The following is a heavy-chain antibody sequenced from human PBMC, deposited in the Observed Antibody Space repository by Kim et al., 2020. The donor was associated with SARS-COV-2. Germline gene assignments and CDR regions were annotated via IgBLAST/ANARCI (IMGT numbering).Heavy chain of an antibody. V-gene: IGHV3-43D*03. CDR3: AKDKAAAGGLVLDY. J-gene: IGHJ4*02. D-gene: IGHD6-13*01. Sequence: ADSVKGRFTISRDNSKNSLYLQMNSLRAEDTALYYCAKDKAAAGGLVLDYWGQGTLVTVSS.